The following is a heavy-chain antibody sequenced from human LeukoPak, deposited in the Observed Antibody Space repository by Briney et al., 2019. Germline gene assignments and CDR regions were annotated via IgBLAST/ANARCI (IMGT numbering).Heavy chain of an antibody. CDR3: AKQTTFPGSYHLANFDY. J-gene: IGHJ4*02. V-gene: IGHV3-23*01. CDR2: ISGSGGST. D-gene: IGHD3-10*01. CDR1: GFTFSSYA. Sequence: GGSLRLSCAASGFTFSSYAMSWVRQAPGKGLEWVSAISGSGGSTHYADSVKGRFTISRDNSKNTLYLQMNSLRAEDTAVYYCAKQTTFPGSYHLANFDYWGQGTLVTVSS.